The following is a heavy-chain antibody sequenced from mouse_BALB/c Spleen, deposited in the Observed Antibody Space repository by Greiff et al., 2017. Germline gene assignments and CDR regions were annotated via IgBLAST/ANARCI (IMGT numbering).Heavy chain of an antibody. V-gene: IGHV5-12-1*01. CDR3: ARHEAFYYGNYEFAY. D-gene: IGHD2-1*01. J-gene: IGHJ3*01. Sequence: EVQRVESGGGLVKPGGSLKLSCAASGFAFSSYDMSWVRQTPEKRLEWVAYISSGGGSTYYPDTVKGRFTISRDNAKNTLYLQMSSLKSEDTAMYYCARHEAFYYGNYEFAYWGQGTLVTVSA. CDR2: ISSGGGST. CDR1: GFAFSSYD.